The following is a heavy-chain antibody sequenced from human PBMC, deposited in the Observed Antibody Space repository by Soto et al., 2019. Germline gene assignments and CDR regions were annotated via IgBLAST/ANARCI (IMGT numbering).Heavy chain of an antibody. CDR1: GFSFSSYG. J-gene: IGHJ5*02. Sequence: GGSLRLSCVASGFSFSSYGMHWVRQAPGKGLEWVAFVSSDGNNKYYAESVKGRFTISRDNAKNTLYPQVDRLTVDDTAVYYCAKDRVIQLLPIWPDPWGQGTLVTVSS. CDR2: VSSDGNNK. CDR3: AKDRVIQLLPIWPDP. D-gene: IGHD2-2*01. V-gene: IGHV3-30*18.